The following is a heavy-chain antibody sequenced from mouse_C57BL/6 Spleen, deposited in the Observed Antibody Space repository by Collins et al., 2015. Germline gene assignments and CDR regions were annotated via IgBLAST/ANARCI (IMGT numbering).Heavy chain of an antibody. Sequence: EVQLQQFGAVPVKISCKASGYTFTDYNMDWVKQSHGKSLEWIGDINPNYDNTNYNQKFKGKATLTVDKSSSTAYMELRSLTSEDTAVYYCVRDGYSDAMDYWGQGTSVTVSS. CDR2: INPNYDNT. CDR1: GYTFTDYN. V-gene: IGHV1-18*01. CDR3: VRDGYSDAMDY. D-gene: IGHD2-3*01. J-gene: IGHJ4*01.